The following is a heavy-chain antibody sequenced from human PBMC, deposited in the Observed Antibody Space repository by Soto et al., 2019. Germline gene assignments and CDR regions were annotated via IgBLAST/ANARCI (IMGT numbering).Heavy chain of an antibody. CDR1: GFTFSSYS. V-gene: IGHV3-21*01. CDR2: ISSSSSYI. Sequence: EVQLVESGGGLVKPGGSLRLSCAASGFTFSSYSMNWVRQAPGKGLEWVSSISSSSSYIYYADSVKGRFTISRDNAKKTLYLQMNSLRAEDTAVYYCAGDQEGQDGSYYFDYWGKGTLVTVSS. J-gene: IGHJ4*02. CDR3: AGDQEGQDGSYYFDY. D-gene: IGHD1-26*01.